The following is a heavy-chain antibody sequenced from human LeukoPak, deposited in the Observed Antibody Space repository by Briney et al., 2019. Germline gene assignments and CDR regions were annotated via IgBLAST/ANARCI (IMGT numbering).Heavy chain of an antibody. CDR2: ISSSGSTI. D-gene: IGHD3-10*01. CDR1: GFTFSSYE. V-gene: IGHV3-48*03. J-gene: IGHJ5*02. CDR3: VRGHYYGSGNWFDP. Sequence: GGSLRLSCAASGFTFSSYEMNWVRQAPGKGLEWVSYISSSGSTIYYADSVKGRFTISRDNAKNSLYLQMNSLRAEDTAVYYCVRGHYYGSGNWFDPWGEGTLVTVSS.